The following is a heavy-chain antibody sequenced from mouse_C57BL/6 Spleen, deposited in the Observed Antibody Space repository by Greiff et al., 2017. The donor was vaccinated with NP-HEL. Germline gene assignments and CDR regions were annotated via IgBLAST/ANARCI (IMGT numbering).Heavy chain of an antibody. CDR3: ARPHYYGGSCGWYFDV. D-gene: IGHD1-1*01. V-gene: IGHV1-69*01. Sequence: QVQLQQPGAELVMPGASVKLSCKASGYTFTSYWMHWVKQRPGQGLEWIGEIDPSDSYTNYNQKFKGKSTLTVDKSSSTAYMQLSSLTSEDSAVYYCARPHYYGGSCGWYFDVWGTGTTVTVSS. CDR2: IDPSDSYT. J-gene: IGHJ1*03. CDR1: GYTFTSYW.